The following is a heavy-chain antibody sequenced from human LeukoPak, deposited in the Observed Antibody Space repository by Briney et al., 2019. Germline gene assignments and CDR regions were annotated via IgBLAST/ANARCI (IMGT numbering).Heavy chain of an antibody. CDR2: LDPEDGET. J-gene: IGHJ4*02. CDR1: GYTLTELS. Sequence: ASVKVSCKVSGYTLTELSMHWVRQAPGKGLEWMGGLDPEDGETIYAQKFQGRVTMTEDTSTDTAYMELSSLRSEDTAVYYCATGIYDILTGYQPYYFDYWGQGTLVTVSS. D-gene: IGHD3-9*01. V-gene: IGHV1-24*01. CDR3: ATGIYDILTGYQPYYFDY.